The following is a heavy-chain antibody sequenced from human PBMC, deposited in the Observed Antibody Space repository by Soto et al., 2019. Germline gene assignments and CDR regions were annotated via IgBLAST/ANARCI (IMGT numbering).Heavy chain of an antibody. Sequence: EVQLLESGGGLVQPGVSLRLSCAASGFTFSSYAMSWVRQAPGKGLEWVSAISGSGGSTYYADSVKGRFTISRDNSKNTLYLQMNSLRAEDTAGYYCAKDRAVTRHFDYWGQGTLVTVSS. J-gene: IGHJ4*02. CDR3: AKDRAVTRHFDY. CDR2: ISGSGGST. V-gene: IGHV3-23*01. D-gene: IGHD4-17*01. CDR1: GFTFSSYA.